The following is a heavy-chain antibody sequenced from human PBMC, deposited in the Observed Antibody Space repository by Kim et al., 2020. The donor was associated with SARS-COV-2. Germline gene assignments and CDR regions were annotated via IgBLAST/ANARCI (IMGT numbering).Heavy chain of an antibody. V-gene: IGHV1-2*02. J-gene: IGHJ6*02. CDR3: ARARLRWNGMDV. D-gene: IGHD4-17*01. CDR2: INPNSGGT. Sequence: ASVKVSCKASGYTFTGYYMHWVRQAPGQGLEWMGWINPNSGGTNYAQKFQGRVTMTRDTSISTAYMELSRLRSDDTAVYYCARARLRWNGMDVWGQGTTVTVSS. CDR1: GYTFTGYY.